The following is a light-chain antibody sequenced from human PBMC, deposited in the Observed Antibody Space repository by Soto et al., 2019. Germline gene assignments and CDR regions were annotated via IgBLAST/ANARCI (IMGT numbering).Light chain of an antibody. CDR3: QQYDSFSVWT. Sequence: DIQMTQFPSTLSASVGDRVTITCRASQGISGWLAWYQQKAGKAPRLLIFDASSLMSGVPSRFSGSGYGTEFTLTINRLQPDDSATYYCQQYDSFSVWTFGQGTKVDIK. CDR1: QGISGW. V-gene: IGKV1-5*01. J-gene: IGKJ1*01. CDR2: DAS.